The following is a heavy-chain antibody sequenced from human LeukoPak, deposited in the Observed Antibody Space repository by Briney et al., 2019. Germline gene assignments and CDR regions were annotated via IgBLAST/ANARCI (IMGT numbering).Heavy chain of an antibody. V-gene: IGHV4-39*01. CDR2: IYYSGST. D-gene: IGHD1-1*01. CDR3: ARQTTSDGMDV. Sequence: SETLSLTCTVSGGSISSSSYYWGWIRQPPGKGLEWIGSIYYSGSTYYNPSLKSRVTISVDTSKNQFSLKLSSVTAADTAVYYCARQTTSDGMDVWGQGTTVTVSS. J-gene: IGHJ6*02. CDR1: GGSISSSSYY.